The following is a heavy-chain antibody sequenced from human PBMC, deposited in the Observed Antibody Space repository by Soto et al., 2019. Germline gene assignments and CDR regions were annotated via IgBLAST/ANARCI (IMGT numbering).Heavy chain of an antibody. Sequence: SETLSLTCAVSGGSISSSNWWSWVRQPPGKGLEWIGEIYHSGSTNYNPSLKSRVTISVDKSKNQFSLKLSSVTAADTAVYYCARGRGDSSGYYAHDYWGQGTLVTVS. V-gene: IGHV4-4*02. CDR2: IYHSGST. CDR3: ARGRGDSSGYYAHDY. CDR1: GGSISSSNW. J-gene: IGHJ4*02. D-gene: IGHD3-22*01.